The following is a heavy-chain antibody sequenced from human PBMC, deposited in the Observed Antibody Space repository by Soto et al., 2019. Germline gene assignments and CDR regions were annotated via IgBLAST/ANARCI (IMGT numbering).Heavy chain of an antibody. CDR2: ISAYNGNT. V-gene: IGHV1-18*01. Sequence: ASVKVSCKDSGYTFTSYGISWVRQAPGQGLEWMGWISAYNGNTNYAQKLQGRVTMTTDTSTSTAYMELRSLRSDDTAVYYCARRRSIRYCSGGSCGGWFDPWGQGTLVTVSS. J-gene: IGHJ5*02. CDR1: GYTFTSYG. CDR3: ARRRSIRYCSGGSCGGWFDP. D-gene: IGHD2-15*01.